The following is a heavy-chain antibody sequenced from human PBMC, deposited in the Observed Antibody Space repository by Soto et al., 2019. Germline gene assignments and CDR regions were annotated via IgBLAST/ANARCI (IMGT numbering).Heavy chain of an antibody. Sequence: SETLSLTCTVSGGSISSGGYYWSWIRQHPGKGLEWIGYIYYSGSTYYNPSLKSRVTISLDTSKNQFSLKLSSVTAADTAVYYCARGYCTSTSCYPLDYWGQGTLVTVSS. D-gene: IGHD2-2*01. V-gene: IGHV4-31*03. CDR1: GGSISSGGYY. CDR3: ARGYCTSTSCYPLDY. J-gene: IGHJ4*02. CDR2: IYYSGST.